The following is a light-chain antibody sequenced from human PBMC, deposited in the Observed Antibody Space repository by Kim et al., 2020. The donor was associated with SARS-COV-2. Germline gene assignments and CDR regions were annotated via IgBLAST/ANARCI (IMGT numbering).Light chain of an antibody. CDR2: DAS. J-gene: IGKJ2*03. CDR3: QQRSNWHS. V-gene: IGKV3-11*01. CDR1: QSVSSY. Sequence: RSLSPAERATLSCRASQSVSSYLAWYQQKPGQAPRLLIYDASNRATGIPARFSGSGSGTDFTLTISSLEPEDFAVYYCQQRSNWHSFGQGTKLEI.